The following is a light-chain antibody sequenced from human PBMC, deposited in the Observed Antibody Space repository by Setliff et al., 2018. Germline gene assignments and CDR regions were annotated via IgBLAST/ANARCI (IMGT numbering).Light chain of an antibody. CDR2: YDS. V-gene: IGLV3-21*04. CDR1: NIGGKS. CDR3: QVWDSGSEHYG. J-gene: IGLJ1*01. Sequence: SYELTQPPSVPVAPGKTARITCGGNNIGGKSVNWYQQKPGQAPVLVIYYDSDRPSGIPERFFGSNSGNTATLTISRVEAGDEADYYCQVWDSGSEHYGFGTGTKGTVL.